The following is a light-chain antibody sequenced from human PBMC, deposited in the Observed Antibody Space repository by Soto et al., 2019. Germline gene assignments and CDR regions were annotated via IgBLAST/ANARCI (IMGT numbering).Light chain of an antibody. V-gene: IGKV1-5*03. J-gene: IGKJ1*01. CDR2: KAS. CDR1: QSISSW. Sequence: DIQMTQSPSTLSASVGDRVTITCRAGQSISSWLAWYQQKPGKAPKLLIYKASSLQSGVPSRFSGSGSGTEFTLTISSLQPDDSATYYCQQYKTYSRTFGQGTKVEVK. CDR3: QQYKTYSRT.